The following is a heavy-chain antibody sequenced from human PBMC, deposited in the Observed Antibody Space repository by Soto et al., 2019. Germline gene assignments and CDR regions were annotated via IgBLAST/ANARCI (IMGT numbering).Heavy chain of an antibody. J-gene: IGHJ4*02. Sequence: ASVKVSCEASGYTFTGYYMHWVRQAPGQGLEWMGWINPNSGGTNYAQKFQGWVTMTRGTSISTAYMELSRLRSDDTAVYYCARSSHSSGWNNFDYWGQGTLVTVSS. V-gene: IGHV1-2*04. CDR3: ARSSHSSGWNNFDY. D-gene: IGHD6-19*01. CDR2: INPNSGGT. CDR1: GYTFTGYY.